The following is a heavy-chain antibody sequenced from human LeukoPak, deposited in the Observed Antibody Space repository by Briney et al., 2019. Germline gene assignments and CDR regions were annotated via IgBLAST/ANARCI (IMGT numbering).Heavy chain of an antibody. CDR1: GFTFDDYA. CDR2: ISWNSGSI. CDR3: AKDRWVAAVGQFDY. J-gene: IGHJ4*02. D-gene: IGHD6-13*01. Sequence: GRSLRLSCAASGFTFDDYAMHWVRHAPGKGLEWVSGISWNSGSIGYADSVKGRFTISRDNAKNSLYLQMNSLRAEDTALYYCAKDRWVAAVGQFDYWGQGTLVTVSS. V-gene: IGHV3-9*01.